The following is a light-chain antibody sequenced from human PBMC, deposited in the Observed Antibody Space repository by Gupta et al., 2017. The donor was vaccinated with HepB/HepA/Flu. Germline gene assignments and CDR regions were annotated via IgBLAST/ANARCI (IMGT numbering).Light chain of an antibody. CDR3: HQLNAYPIT. CDR2: SAT. V-gene: IGKV1-9*01. Sequence: DILLTQSPSLLSASVGDRVTITCRASQVVRIYLAWYQQKPGKAPKLLISSATILQNGVPSRFSGSGSGTEVNLTISSLQQEDFAIYYYHQLNAYPITFGQGTRLEI. J-gene: IGKJ5*01. CDR1: QVVRIY.